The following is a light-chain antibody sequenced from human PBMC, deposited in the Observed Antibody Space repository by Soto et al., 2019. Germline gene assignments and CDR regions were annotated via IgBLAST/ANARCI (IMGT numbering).Light chain of an antibody. CDR2: EVT. V-gene: IGLV2-14*01. J-gene: IGLJ3*02. CDR3: SSYTISSTLVV. Sequence: QSVLTQPPSASGSPGQSVTISCTGTNIDVGGYNYVSWYQQHPGKAPKLMIYEVTYRPSGVSNRFSGSKSGNTASLTISGLQAEDEADYYCSSYTISSTLVVFGGGTKVTVL. CDR1: NIDVGGYNY.